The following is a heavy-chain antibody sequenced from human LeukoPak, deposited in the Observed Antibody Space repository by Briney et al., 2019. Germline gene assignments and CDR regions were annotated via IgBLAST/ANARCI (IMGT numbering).Heavy chain of an antibody. CDR1: GFIFSTYN. V-gene: IGHV3-21*06. CDR2: IGTSGDYI. D-gene: IGHD3-10*01. CDR3: ARVSRRGNWFDP. J-gene: IGHJ5*02. Sequence: KPGGSLRLSCTASGFIFSTYNMNWVRQAPGKGLEWVSSIGTSGDYIYYADSVQGRFTISRDDAKNSLYLQLNSLRAEDTAVYYCARVSRRGNWFDPWGQGTLVTVSS.